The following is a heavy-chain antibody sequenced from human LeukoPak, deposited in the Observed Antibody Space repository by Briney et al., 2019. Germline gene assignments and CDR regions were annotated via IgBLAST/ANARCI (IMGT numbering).Heavy chain of an antibody. CDR2: INHSGST. V-gene: IGHV4-34*01. J-gene: IGHJ4*02. D-gene: IGHD3-10*01. Sequence: SETLSLTCAVYGGSFSGYYGSWIRQPPGKGLEWIGEINHSGSTNYNPSLKSRVTISVDTSKNQFSLKLSSVTAADTAVYYCARLGLWFGELGYGYWGQGTLVTVSS. CDR1: GGSFSGYY. CDR3: ARLGLWFGELGYGY.